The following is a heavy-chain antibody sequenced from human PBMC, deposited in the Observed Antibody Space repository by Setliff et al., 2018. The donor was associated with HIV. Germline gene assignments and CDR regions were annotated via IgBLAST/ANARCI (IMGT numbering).Heavy chain of an antibody. CDR1: GDSISSGSYF. D-gene: IGHD4-17*01. V-gene: IGHV4-61*09. CDR3: AKGAGFYGDYTFDH. J-gene: IGHJ4*02. CDR2: ISTTGST. Sequence: SETLSLTCTVSGDSISSGSYFWIWIRQPAGKGLEWIGHISTTGSTNYNPSLKSRVIMSVDTSRNQFSLKLSSVTAADTAVHYCAKGAGFYGDYTFDHWGQGRQVTVSS.